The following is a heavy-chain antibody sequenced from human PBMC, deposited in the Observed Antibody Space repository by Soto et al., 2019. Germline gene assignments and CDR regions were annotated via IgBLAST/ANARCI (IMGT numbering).Heavy chain of an antibody. CDR1: GFTFSSYG. CDR2: IWYDGSNK. V-gene: IGHV3-33*01. Sequence: QVQLVESGGDVVQPGRSLRLSCAASGFTFSSYGMHWVRQAPGKGLEWVAVIWYDGSNKYYADSVKGRFTISRDNSKNTRYLQMNSLRAEDTAVYYCARGYDSSGENGMDVWGQGTTVTVSS. D-gene: IGHD3-22*01. J-gene: IGHJ6*02. CDR3: ARGYDSSGENGMDV.